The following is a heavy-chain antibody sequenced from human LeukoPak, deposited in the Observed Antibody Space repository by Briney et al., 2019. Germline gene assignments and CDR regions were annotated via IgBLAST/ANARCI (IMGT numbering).Heavy chain of an antibody. CDR3: ARGGDYDFWSGYSNYYYMDV. CDR2: IYNTGST. V-gene: IGHV4-59*01. J-gene: IGHJ6*03. Sequence: SETPSLTCTVSGASITSYYWIWIRQPPGKGLEWIGYIYNTGSTSYNPSLKSRVTISEDTSKNQFSLKLSSVTAADTAVYYCARGGDYDFWSGYSNYYYMDVWGKGTTVTVSS. CDR1: GASITSYY. D-gene: IGHD3-3*01.